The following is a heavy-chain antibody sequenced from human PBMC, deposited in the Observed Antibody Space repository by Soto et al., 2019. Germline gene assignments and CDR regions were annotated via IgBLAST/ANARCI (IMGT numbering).Heavy chain of an antibody. V-gene: IGHV4-31*03. CDR2: IHYSGST. CDR3: ARVRGSGSYAAYYLDS. Sequence: KPSETLSLTCTVSGGSISNGGYYWNWVRQHPGKGLEWIGYIHYSGSTWYNPSLESRVTISVDTSKDQFSLKLRSVTAADTAVYYCARVRGSGSYAAYYLDSWGQGTLVTVSS. J-gene: IGHJ4*01. D-gene: IGHD3-10*01. CDR1: GGSISNGGYY.